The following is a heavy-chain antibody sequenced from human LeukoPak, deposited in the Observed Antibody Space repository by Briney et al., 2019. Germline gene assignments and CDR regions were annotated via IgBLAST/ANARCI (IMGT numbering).Heavy chain of an antibody. J-gene: IGHJ5*02. D-gene: IGHD4-17*01. CDR2: INHSGST. V-gene: IGHV4-34*01. CDR3: ARSGGCGDYVFLWFDP. Sequence: SETLSLTCAVYGGSFSGYYWSWIRQPPGKGLEWIGEINHSGSTNYNPSLKSRVTISVDTSKNQFSLKLSSVTAADTAVYYCARSGGCGDYVFLWFDPWGQGTLVTVSS. CDR1: GGSFSGYY.